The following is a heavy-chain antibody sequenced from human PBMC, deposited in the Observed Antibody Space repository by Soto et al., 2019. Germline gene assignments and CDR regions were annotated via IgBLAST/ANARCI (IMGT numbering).Heavy chain of an antibody. J-gene: IGHJ4*02. CDR2: IYHSGST. D-gene: IGHD6-19*01. V-gene: IGHV4-4*02. Sequence: QVQLQESGPGLVKPSGTLSLTCAVSGGSISSSNWWSWVRQPPGKGLEWIGEIYHSGSTNYNPSLQIRVTISVDKAKNQFSLQLISVTAADTAVYYCARADEAGLDYWGQGTLVTVSS. CDR3: ARADEAGLDY. CDR1: GGSISSSNW.